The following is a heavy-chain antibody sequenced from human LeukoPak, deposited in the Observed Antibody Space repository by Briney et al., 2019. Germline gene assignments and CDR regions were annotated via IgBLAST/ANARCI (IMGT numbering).Heavy chain of an antibody. CDR1: GGSITSSKYF. J-gene: IGHJ4*02. Sequence: SETLSLTCAVSGGSITSSKYFWGWIRQPPGKELELIGIISYSGSTDYNPSLKSRVTISTDTPTHQFSLKLTSVTAADTAVYYCARLGVMVLVFQFEYWGRGTPVTVSS. D-gene: IGHD2-8*01. CDR3: ARLGVMVLVFQFEY. V-gene: IGHV4-39*07. CDR2: ISYSGST.